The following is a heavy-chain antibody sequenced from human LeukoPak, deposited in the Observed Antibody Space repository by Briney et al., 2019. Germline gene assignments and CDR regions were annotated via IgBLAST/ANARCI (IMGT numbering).Heavy chain of an antibody. D-gene: IGHD3-22*01. CDR1: GGSISSDY. V-gene: IGHV4-4*07. CDR2: IYISGST. Sequence: SETLSLTCTVSGGSISSDYWSWIRQPAGKGLEWIGRIYISGSTNYNPSLKSRVTMSVDTSKNQFSLKLSSVTAADTAVYYCARGNYYDSSGSHAFDIWGQGTMVTVSS. J-gene: IGHJ3*02. CDR3: ARGNYYDSSGSHAFDI.